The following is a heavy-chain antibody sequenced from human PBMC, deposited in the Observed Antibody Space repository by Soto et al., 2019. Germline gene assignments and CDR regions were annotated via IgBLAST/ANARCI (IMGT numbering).Heavy chain of an antibody. J-gene: IGHJ4*02. CDR2: ISYDGSNK. CDR1: GFTFSSYA. D-gene: IGHD2-15*01. Sequence: VQLVESGGGVVQPGRSLRLSCAASGFTFSSYAMHWVRQAPGKGLEWVAVISYDGSNKYYADSVKGRFTISRDNSKNTLYLQMNSLRAEDTAVYYCARDRVVVVAATMRYWGQGTLVTVSS. CDR3: ARDRVVVVAATMRY. V-gene: IGHV3-30-3*01.